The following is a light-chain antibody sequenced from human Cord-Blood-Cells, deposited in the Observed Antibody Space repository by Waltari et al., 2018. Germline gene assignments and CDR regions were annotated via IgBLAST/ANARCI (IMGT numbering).Light chain of an antibody. CDR3: QQSYSTPPT. J-gene: IGKJ1*01. CDR2: AAS. CDR1: QSISSY. V-gene: IGKV1-39*01. Sequence: DIQMTQSPSPLPASVGDRFTIPCRASQSISSYLNWYQQKPGKAPKLLIYAASSLQSGGPSRFSGSGSGTDFTLTISSLQPEDFATYYCQQSYSTPPTFGQGTKVEIK.